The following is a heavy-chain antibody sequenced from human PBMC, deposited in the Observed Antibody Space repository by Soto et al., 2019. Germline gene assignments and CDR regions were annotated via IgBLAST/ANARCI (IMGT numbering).Heavy chain of an antibody. CDR2: ISAYNGNT. J-gene: IGHJ6*02. V-gene: IGHV1-18*01. Sequence: ASVQVSCKASGYTFTSYGISWVRQAPGQGLEWMGWISAYNGNTNYAQKLQGRVTMTTDTSTSTAYMELRSLRSDDTAVYYCGRDSSSSADGWAYYYYGMDVWGQGTTVTVS. CDR3: GRDSSSSADGWAYYYYGMDV. CDR1: GYTFTSYG. D-gene: IGHD6-6*01.